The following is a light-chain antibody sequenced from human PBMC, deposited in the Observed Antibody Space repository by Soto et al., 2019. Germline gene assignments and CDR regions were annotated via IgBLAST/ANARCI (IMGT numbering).Light chain of an antibody. V-gene: IGKV1-5*03. CDR2: KTS. Sequence: DIQMTQSPSTLSASVGDRVTITCRASQSISAWLAWYQQKPGKAPKLLISKTSNLENGVPSRFSGSGSGTEFTLTISSLQPDDFAIYYCQQYNSFPGTFGQVTKVE. CDR1: QSISAW. J-gene: IGKJ1*01. CDR3: QQYNSFPGT.